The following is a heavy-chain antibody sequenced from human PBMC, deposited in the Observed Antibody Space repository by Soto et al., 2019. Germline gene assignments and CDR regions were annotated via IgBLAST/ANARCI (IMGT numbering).Heavy chain of an antibody. CDR2: ISPNSGGT. Sequence: ASVKVSCKASGYTFTGYYMHWVRQAPGQGLEWMGWISPNSGGTNYAQKFQGRVTMTRDTSISTAYMELSRLRSDDTAVYYCARAPNPYSSSSGWFDPWGQGTLVTVS. CDR1: GYTFTGYY. V-gene: IGHV1-2*02. CDR3: ARAPNPYSSSSGWFDP. J-gene: IGHJ5*02. D-gene: IGHD6-6*01.